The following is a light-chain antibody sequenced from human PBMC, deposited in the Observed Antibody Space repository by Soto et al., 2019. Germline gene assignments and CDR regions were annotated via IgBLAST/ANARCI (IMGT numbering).Light chain of an antibody. Sequence: EIVMTQSPATLSVSPGERATLSCRASQNVSSNLAWYQLKPGQAPRLLIYGASTRATGIPARFSGSGSGTEFTLTINSLQSEDFEVYYCQQYTKWPLTFFGGTKVEIK. CDR3: QQYTKWPLT. V-gene: IGKV3D-15*01. J-gene: IGKJ4*01. CDR2: GAS. CDR1: QNVSSN.